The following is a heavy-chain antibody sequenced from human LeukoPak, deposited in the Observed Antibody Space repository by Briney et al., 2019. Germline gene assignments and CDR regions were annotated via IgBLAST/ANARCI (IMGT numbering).Heavy chain of an antibody. CDR1: GYGFTSYW. J-gene: IGHJ4*02. V-gene: IGHV5-51*01. CDR3: ATPQVSGWNFDY. D-gene: IGHD6-19*01. CDR2: IYPGDSDT. Sequence: GESLKISCKGSGYGFTSYWIAWVRQMPGKGLEWMGSIYPGDSDTRYSLSFQGQVTISADKSITTAYLQWSSLKASDTAMYYCATPQVSGWNFDYWGQGTLVTVSS.